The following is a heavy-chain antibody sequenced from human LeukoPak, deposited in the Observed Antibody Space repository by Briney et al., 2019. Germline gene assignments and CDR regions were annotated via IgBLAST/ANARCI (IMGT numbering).Heavy chain of an antibody. CDR1: GDSMTSYS. V-gene: IGHV4-59*01. D-gene: IGHD2-21*01. CDR2: VFYSGVT. J-gene: IGHJ2*01. Sequence: PSETLSLTCKVSGDSMTSYSWTWIRQSPGKSLEWIGYVFYSGVTDYNPSLKSRVTISIDTSKLQFSLRLTSVTVADTAVYYCTRDAHRNNWYFDIWGRGTLVTVSS. CDR3: TRDAHRNNWYFDI.